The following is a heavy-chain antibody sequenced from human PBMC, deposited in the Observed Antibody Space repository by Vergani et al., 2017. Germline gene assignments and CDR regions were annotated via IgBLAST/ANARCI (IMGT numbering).Heavy chain of an antibody. Sequence: QVQLVQSGAEVKKPGASVKVSCKVSGYTLTELSMHWVRQAPGKGLEWMGGFDPEDDEAIYAQKFQGRVTMTEDTSTDTAFMELSSLRSEDTAVYYCARAGGILWFGETHDAFDIWGQGTMVTVSS. J-gene: IGHJ3*02. CDR2: FDPEDDEA. D-gene: IGHD3-10*01. CDR3: ARAGGILWFGETHDAFDI. CDR1: GYTLTELS. V-gene: IGHV1-24*01.